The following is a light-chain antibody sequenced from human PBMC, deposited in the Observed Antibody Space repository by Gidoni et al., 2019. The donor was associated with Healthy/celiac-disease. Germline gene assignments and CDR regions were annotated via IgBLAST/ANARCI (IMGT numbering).Light chain of an antibody. CDR1: SSNIGAGYD. J-gene: IGLJ3*02. Sequence: QSVLTQPPSVSGAPAQRVTISCTGSSSNIGAGYDVHWYQQLPGTAPNLLIYGNSNRPSGVPDRFSGSKSGTSASLAITGLQAEDEADYYCQSYDSSLSGWVFGGGTKLTVL. CDR2: GNS. CDR3: QSYDSSLSGWV. V-gene: IGLV1-40*01.